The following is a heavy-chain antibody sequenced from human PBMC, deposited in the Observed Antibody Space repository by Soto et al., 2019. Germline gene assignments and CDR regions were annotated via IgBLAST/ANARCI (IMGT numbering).Heavy chain of an antibody. Sequence: ASVKVSCKASGYTFTGYYMHWLRQAPGQGLEWMGWINPNSGGTNYAQKLQGRVTMTTDTSTSTAYMELRSLRSDDTAVYYCARAGAGTAGPRENWFDPWGQGTLVTVS. CDR2: INPNSGGT. J-gene: IGHJ5*02. CDR1: GYTFTGYY. CDR3: ARAGAGTAGPRENWFDP. D-gene: IGHD6-19*01. V-gene: IGHV1-2*02.